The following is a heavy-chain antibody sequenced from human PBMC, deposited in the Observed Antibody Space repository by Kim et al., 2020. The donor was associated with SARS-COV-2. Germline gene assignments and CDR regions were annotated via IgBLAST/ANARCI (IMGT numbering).Heavy chain of an antibody. CDR3: ARENYDFWSGYSLFDY. D-gene: IGHD3-3*01. V-gene: IGHV4-34*01. Sequence: SLKSRVTISVDTSKNQFSLKLSSVTAADTAVYYCARENYDFWSGYSLFDYWGQGTLVTVSS. J-gene: IGHJ4*02.